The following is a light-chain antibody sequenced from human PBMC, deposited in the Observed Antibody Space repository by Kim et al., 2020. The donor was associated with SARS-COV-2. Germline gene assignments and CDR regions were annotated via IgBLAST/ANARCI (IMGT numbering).Light chain of an antibody. CDR3: QQASNFPVT. J-gene: IGKJ4*01. CDR1: QDIYRW. CDR2: AAY. V-gene: IGKV1-12*01. Sequence: ASVGDRVTITCRASQDIYRWLAWFQQKPGKAPKLLMYAAYSSESGVPSRFSGTGSGTYFTLTISSLQPEDFATYYCQQASNFPVTFGGGTKVDIK.